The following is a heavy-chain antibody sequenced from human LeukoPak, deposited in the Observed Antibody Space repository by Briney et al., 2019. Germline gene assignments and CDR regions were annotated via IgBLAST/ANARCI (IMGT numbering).Heavy chain of an antibody. Sequence: ASVKVSCKASGYTFTGYYMHWVRQAPGQGLEWMGWINPNSGGTNYAQKFQGRVTMTRDTSISTAYMEPSRLRSDDTAVYYCARDLIHNWNDFPVIDYWGQGTLVTVSS. V-gene: IGHV1-2*02. CDR2: INPNSGGT. D-gene: IGHD1-20*01. J-gene: IGHJ4*02. CDR1: GYTFTGYY. CDR3: ARDLIHNWNDFPVIDY.